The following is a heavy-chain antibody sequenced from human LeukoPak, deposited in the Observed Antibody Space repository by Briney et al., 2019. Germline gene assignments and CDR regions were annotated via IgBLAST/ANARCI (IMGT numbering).Heavy chain of an antibody. D-gene: IGHD6-19*01. Sequence: GGSLRLSCAASGFIFSNDGMHWVRQAPGKGLEWVAVILYDGSGEYYGESVKGRFTISRDNSKNTLYLQMNSLRVEDTAVYYCAKEQSSGWYRVADHWGQGTLVTVSS. CDR1: GFIFSNDG. CDR2: ILYDGSGE. J-gene: IGHJ4*02. CDR3: AKEQSSGWYRVADH. V-gene: IGHV3-30*18.